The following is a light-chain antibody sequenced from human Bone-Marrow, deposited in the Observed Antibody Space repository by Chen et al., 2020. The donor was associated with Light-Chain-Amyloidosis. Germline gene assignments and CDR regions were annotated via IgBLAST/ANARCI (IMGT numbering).Light chain of an antibody. CDR1: QSVGDN. J-gene: IGKJ4*01. CDR3: QQHYAWPLT. V-gene: IGKV3-15*01. Sequence: IVMTQSPATLSVSPGESATLSCRASQSVGDNLAWYQQRPGQAPRRLIYRASTRTTGIPARFSDSRSGTDFTLTIRILQPEDFAGYYCQQHYAWPLTFGGGTKVEL. CDR2: RAS.